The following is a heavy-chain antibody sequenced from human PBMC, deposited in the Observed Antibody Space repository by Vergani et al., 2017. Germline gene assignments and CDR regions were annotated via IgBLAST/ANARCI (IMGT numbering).Heavy chain of an antibody. CDR2: ISGSGGST. CDR3: AKANPRNYXYEYLYYYHAMDV. D-gene: IGHD3-16*01. V-gene: IGHV3-23*01. CDR1: GFTFNHYA. J-gene: IGHJ6*02. Sequence: EVQLLESGGDLVQPGGSLRLSCAASGFTFNHYAMNWVRQAPGKGLEWVSGISGSGGSTYYAGSVKGRFTISRDSSKNTLYLQMNSLSAGDTAIYYCAKANPRNYXYEYLYYYHAMDVWGQGTTVTVSS.